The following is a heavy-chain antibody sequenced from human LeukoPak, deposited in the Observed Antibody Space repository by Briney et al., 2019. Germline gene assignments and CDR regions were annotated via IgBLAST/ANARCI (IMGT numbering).Heavy chain of an antibody. CDR2: ISAYNGNT. Sequence: ASVKVSCKASGYTFTSYGISWVRQAPGQGLEWMGWISAYNGNTNYAQKLQGRATMTTDTSTSTAYMELRSLRSDDTAVYYCAREESGWFGELFAYYWGQGTLVTVSS. D-gene: IGHD3-10*01. V-gene: IGHV1-18*01. J-gene: IGHJ4*02. CDR1: GYTFTSYG. CDR3: AREESGWFGELFAYY.